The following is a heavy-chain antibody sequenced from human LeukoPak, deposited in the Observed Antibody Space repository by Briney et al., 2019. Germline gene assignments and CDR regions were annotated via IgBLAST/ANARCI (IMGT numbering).Heavy chain of an antibody. Sequence: GGSLRLSCAASGFTFDDYGMSWVRQTPGKGLEWVSGIDWNGGSTTYADSVKGRFTISRKNAKNSLYLQVNSLRVEDTALYYCARVMVPDYWGQGTLVTVSS. D-gene: IGHD2-8*01. V-gene: IGHV3-20*04. CDR1: GFTFDDYG. J-gene: IGHJ4*02. CDR3: ARVMVPDY. CDR2: IDWNGGST.